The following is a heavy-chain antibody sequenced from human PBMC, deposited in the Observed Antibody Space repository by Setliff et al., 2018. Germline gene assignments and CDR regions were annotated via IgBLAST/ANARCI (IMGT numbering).Heavy chain of an antibody. Sequence: ASVKVSCKTSGYTFTNYGINWVRQAPGQGPEWMGMISTYTGKTSYAQKFQGRATMTTDTSTGTGYMELRSLRSDDTAVYFCARFGGSCSSSSCYASDLWGQGTMVTVSS. CDR1: GYTFTNYG. D-gene: IGHD2-2*01. CDR2: ISTYTGKT. J-gene: IGHJ3*01. CDR3: ARFGGSCSSSSCYASDL. V-gene: IGHV1-18*01.